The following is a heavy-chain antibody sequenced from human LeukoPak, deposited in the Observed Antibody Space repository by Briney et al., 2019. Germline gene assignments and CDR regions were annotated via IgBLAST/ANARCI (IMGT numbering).Heavy chain of an antibody. V-gene: IGHV1-24*01. CDR2: FDPEDGET. D-gene: IGHD2-15*01. Sequence: GASVKVSCKVSGYTLTELSMHWVRQAPGKGLEWMGGFDPEDGETIYAQKFQGRVTITADKSTSTAYMELSSLRSEDTAVYYCARDQGGGSSQGFDPWGQGTLVTVSS. J-gene: IGHJ5*02. CDR3: ARDQGGGSSQGFDP. CDR1: GYTLTELS.